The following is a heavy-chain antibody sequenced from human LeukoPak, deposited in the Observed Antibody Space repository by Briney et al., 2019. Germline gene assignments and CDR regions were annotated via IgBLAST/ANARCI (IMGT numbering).Heavy chain of an antibody. Sequence: GGSLRLSCAASGFTFSSYWMHWVRQAPGKGLVWVSRINNDGSSTNYADSVKGRFTISRDNAKNTLYLQLNSLRAEDTAVYYCARDGSLKYYFDYWGQGTLVTVSS. D-gene: IGHD2-15*01. V-gene: IGHV3-74*01. CDR2: INNDGSST. CDR1: GFTFSSYW. J-gene: IGHJ4*02. CDR3: ARDGSLKYYFDY.